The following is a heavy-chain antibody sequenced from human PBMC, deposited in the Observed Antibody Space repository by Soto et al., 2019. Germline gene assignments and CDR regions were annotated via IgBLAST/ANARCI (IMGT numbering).Heavy chain of an antibody. CDR3: ARDRVDCSGGNCWRSVEDT. D-gene: IGHD2-15*01. CDR1: GDTFTSYY. J-gene: IGHJ1*01. Sequence: ASVKVSCKASGDTFTSYYRHWVRQAPGQGLEWMGIIDPSGGGTSYAQKFQGRLTMTRDTSTSTVYMELSSLRSEDTAVYYCARDRVDCSGGNCWRSVEDTWGQGTLVTVSS. V-gene: IGHV1-46*01. CDR2: IDPSGGGT.